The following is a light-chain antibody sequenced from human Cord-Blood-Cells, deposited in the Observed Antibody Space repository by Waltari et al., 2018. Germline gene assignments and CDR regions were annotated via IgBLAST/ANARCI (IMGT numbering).Light chain of an antibody. Sequence: QSALTQPASVSGSPGQSITIPCTGTSSDVGGYNYVSWYQQHPGKAPKLMTSDVRKRPSGVSNRFSGSKSSNTASLTISGLQAEEEAYYYRSSYTRSITVVFGRDQADRP. CDR2: DVR. J-gene: IGLJ2*01. CDR1: SSDVGGYNY. CDR3: SSYTRSITVV. V-gene: IGLV2-14*01.